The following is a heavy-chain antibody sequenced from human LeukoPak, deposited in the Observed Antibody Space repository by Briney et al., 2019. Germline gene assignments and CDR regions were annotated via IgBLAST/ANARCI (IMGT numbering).Heavy chain of an antibody. CDR3: AKDWGSCSSTSCIFDY. Sequence: GGSLRLSCAASGFTFSSYAMSWVRLAPGKGLEWVSAISGSGGSTYYADSVKGRFTSSRDNSKNTLYLQMNSLRAEDTAVYYCAKDWGSCSSTSCIFDYWGQGTLVTVSS. J-gene: IGHJ4*02. D-gene: IGHD2-2*01. CDR1: GFTFSSYA. V-gene: IGHV3-23*01. CDR2: ISGSGGST.